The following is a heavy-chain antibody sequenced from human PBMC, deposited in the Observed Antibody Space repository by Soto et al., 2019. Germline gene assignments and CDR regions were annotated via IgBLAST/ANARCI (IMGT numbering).Heavy chain of an antibody. CDR1: GFTFSSYS. CDR3: AKDRIAVAGTYGMDV. J-gene: IGHJ6*02. D-gene: IGHD6-19*01. V-gene: IGHV3-48*01. CDR2: ISSSSSTI. Sequence: PGGSLRLSCAASGFTFSSYSMNWVRQAPGKGLEWVSYISSSSSTIYYADSVKGRFTISRDNAKNSLYLQMNSLRAEDTAVYYCAKDRIAVAGTYGMDVWGQGTTVTVSS.